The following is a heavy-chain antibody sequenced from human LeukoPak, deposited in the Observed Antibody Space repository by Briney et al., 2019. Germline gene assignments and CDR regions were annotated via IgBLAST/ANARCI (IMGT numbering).Heavy chain of an antibody. J-gene: IGHJ1*01. CDR3: ARYSLSREDFQD. D-gene: IGHD6-13*01. Sequence: SETLSLTCTVSGGSISNYYRSWVRQPPGKGLEWVGYIYYSGSTNYKSSLKSRVTISVDTSKNQFSLRLSSVTAADTAVYFCARYSLSREDFQDWGQGTLVTVSS. CDR2: IYYSGST. V-gene: IGHV4-59*12. CDR1: GGSISNYY.